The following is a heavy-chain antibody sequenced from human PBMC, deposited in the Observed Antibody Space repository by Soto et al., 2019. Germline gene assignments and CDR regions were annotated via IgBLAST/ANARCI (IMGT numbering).Heavy chain of an antibody. V-gene: IGHV4-31*03. J-gene: IGHJ3*02. CDR1: GGSISSGGYY. CDR2: IYYSGST. Sequence: QVQLQESGPGLVKPSQTLSLTCTVSGGSISSGGYYWSWIRQHPGKGLERIGYIYYSGSTYYNPSLKSRVTIPVDTSKNQFSLKLSSVTAADTAVYYCARDGKGGYSSPRGAFDIWGQGTMVTVSS. CDR3: ARDGKGGYSSPRGAFDI. D-gene: IGHD6-13*01.